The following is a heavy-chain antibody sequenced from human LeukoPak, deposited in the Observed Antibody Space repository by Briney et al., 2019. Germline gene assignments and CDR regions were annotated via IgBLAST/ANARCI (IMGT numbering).Heavy chain of an antibody. J-gene: IGHJ4*02. CDR2: IGAYDGNT. CDR1: GYTFSSYG. CDR3: ARGIVGATNFDY. D-gene: IGHD1-26*01. V-gene: IGHV1-18*01. Sequence: GASVKVSCKASGYTFSSYGISWVRQAPGQGLEWMGWIGAYDGNTNYAQKVQGRVTMTTDTSTSTAYMELRSLRSVDTAVYYCARGIVGATNFDYWGQGTLVTVSS.